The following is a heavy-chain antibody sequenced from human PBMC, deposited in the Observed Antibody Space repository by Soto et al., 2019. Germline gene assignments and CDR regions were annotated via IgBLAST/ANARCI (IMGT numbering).Heavy chain of an antibody. V-gene: IGHV6-1*01. Sequence: SQTLSLTCAISGDSVSSNSAAWNWIRQSPSRGLEWLGRTYYRSKWYNDYAVSVKSRITINPDTSKNQFSLQLNSVTPEDTAVYYCARSRVPAVGEGGAFDIWGQGTMVTVSS. CDR1: GDSVSSNSAA. CDR2: TYYRSKWYN. J-gene: IGHJ3*02. CDR3: ARSRVPAVGEGGAFDI. D-gene: IGHD2-2*01.